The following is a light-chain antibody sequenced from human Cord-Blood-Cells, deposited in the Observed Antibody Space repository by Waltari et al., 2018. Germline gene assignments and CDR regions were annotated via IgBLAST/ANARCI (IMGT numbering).Light chain of an antibody. V-gene: IGLV1-47*01. Sequence: PGQRVTISCSGSSSNIGSNYVYWYQQLPGTAPKLLIYRNNQRPSGVPDRFSGSKSGTSASLAISGLRSEDEADYYCAAWDDSLSGWVFGGGTKLTVL. J-gene: IGLJ3*02. CDR2: RNN. CDR3: AAWDDSLSGWV. CDR1: SSNIGSNY.